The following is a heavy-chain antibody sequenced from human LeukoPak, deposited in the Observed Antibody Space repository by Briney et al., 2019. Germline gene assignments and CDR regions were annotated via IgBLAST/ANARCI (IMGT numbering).Heavy chain of an antibody. Sequence: GGSLRLSCAASGFTFSSYGMHWVRQAPGKGLEWVAVISYDGSNKYYADSVKGRFTISRDNSKNTLYLQMNSLRAEDTAVYYCAREKHGSGSYSNYYYYMDVWGKGTTVTVSS. CDR2: ISYDGSNK. CDR1: GFTFSSYG. V-gene: IGHV3-30*19. CDR3: AREKHGSGSYSNYYYYMDV. D-gene: IGHD3-10*01. J-gene: IGHJ6*03.